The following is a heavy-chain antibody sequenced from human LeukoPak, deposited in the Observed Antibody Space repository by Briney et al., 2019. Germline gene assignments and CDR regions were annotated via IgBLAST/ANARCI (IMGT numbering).Heavy chain of an antibody. CDR1: GGSFSGYY. Sequence: MPSETLSLTCAVYGGSFSGYYWSWIRQPPGKGLEWIGEINHSGSTNYNPSLKSRVTISVDTSKNQFSLKLSSVTAADTAVYYCAREPWFDPWGQGTLVTVSS. V-gene: IGHV4-34*01. CDR2: INHSGST. J-gene: IGHJ5*02. CDR3: AREPWFDP.